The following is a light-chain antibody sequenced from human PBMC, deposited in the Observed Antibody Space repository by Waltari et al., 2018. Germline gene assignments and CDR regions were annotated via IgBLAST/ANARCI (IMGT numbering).Light chain of an antibody. Sequence: QSALTQPASVSGSPGQSITISCTGTSSDVGGYNYVSWYQQYPGKAPKLRIYEVSNRPSGVSVRFSGSKSGNTASLTISGLQAEDEADYYCSSYTSSSTLVFGGGTKLTVL. V-gene: IGLV2-14*01. CDR3: SSYTSSSTLV. CDR1: SSDVGGYNY. CDR2: EVS. J-gene: IGLJ3*02.